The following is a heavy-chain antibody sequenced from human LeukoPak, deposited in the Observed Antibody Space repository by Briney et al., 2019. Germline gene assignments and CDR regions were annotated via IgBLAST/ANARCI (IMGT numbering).Heavy chain of an antibody. CDR3: ATDLSGGWSLDY. CDR1: GFTFSSYG. D-gene: IGHD6-19*01. V-gene: IGHV3-30*03. Sequence: GRSLRLSCAASGFTFSSYGIHWVRQAPGKGLEWVAFISDDGRIKYHAESVKGRFTISRDDSKNTLYLQANNVRPEDTAVYYCATDLSGGWSLDYWGQGTLVTVSS. CDR2: ISDDGRIK. J-gene: IGHJ4*02.